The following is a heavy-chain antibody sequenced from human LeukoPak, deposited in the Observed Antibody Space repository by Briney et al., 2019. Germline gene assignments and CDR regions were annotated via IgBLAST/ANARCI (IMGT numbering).Heavy chain of an antibody. CDR1: GGSISNYY. CDR3: ARGALVVPAGPPDY. J-gene: IGHJ4*02. Sequence: SETLSLTCTVSGGSISNYYWSWIRQPAGKGLEWIGRIYSSGNTKYYPSLESRVTISVDMSKNQFSLKLSSVTAADTAVYYCARGALVVPAGPPDYWGQGTLVTASS. CDR2: IYSSGNT. V-gene: IGHV4-4*07. D-gene: IGHD2-2*01.